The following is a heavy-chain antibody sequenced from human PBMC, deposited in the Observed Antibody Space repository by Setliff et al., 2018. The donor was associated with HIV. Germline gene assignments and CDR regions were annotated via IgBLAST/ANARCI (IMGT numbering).Heavy chain of an antibody. Sequence: GVSLRLSCAASGFTFSNYWMSWVRQAPGKGLEWVANVNEDGSVKNYVDSVKGRFTISRDNAKNSLYLEMDSLRADDTAIYYCAKDRPHMASALNYWGQGTLVTVSS. CDR1: GFTFSNYW. J-gene: IGHJ4*02. CDR2: VNEDGSVK. CDR3: AKDRPHMASALNY. V-gene: IGHV3-7*01. D-gene: IGHD2-21*01.